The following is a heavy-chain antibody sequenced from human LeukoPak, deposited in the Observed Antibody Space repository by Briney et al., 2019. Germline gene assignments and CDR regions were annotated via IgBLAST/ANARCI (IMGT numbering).Heavy chain of an antibody. CDR3: ARGRAYCGGDCYPHWFDP. CDR1: GFTFSSYS. V-gene: IGHV3-21*01. Sequence: GSLRLSCAASGFTFSSYSMSWVRQAPGEGLEWVSSISSSIRYIYYADSVKGRFTICRNNAKNSLSLQMNSLRAEDTAVYYCARGRAYCGGDCYPHWFDPWGQGTLVTVSS. J-gene: IGHJ5*02. CDR2: ISSSIRYI. D-gene: IGHD2-21*02.